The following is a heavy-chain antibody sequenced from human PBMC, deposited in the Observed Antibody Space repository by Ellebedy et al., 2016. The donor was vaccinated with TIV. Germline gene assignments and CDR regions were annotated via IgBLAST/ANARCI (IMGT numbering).Heavy chain of an antibody. Sequence: SETLSLTCNVSGGSISSYYWSWIRQPPGKGLEWIGNIYYSGSTNYNPSLKSRVTISAATSKNQFSLKLSSVTAADTAVYYCARRLELGSYFDYWGQGTLVTVSS. CDR2: IYYSGST. CDR3: ARRLELGSYFDY. J-gene: IGHJ4*02. V-gene: IGHV4-59*01. CDR1: GGSISSYY. D-gene: IGHD1-7*01.